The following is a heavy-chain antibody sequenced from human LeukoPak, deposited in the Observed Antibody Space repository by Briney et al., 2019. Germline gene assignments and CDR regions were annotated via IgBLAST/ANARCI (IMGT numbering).Heavy chain of an antibody. CDR1: GLTVSSIY. Sequence: GGSLRLSCTASGLTVSSIYMSWVRQAPGKGLQWVSVIYTGGYTFYADSVKGRFTISRDNSKSTLYLQMNSLRAEDTAVYYCASPGGGDYYNSWGREPWSPSPQ. D-gene: IGHD3-10*01. J-gene: IGHJ4*02. V-gene: IGHV3-53*01. CDR3: ASPGGGDYYNS. CDR2: IYTGGYT.